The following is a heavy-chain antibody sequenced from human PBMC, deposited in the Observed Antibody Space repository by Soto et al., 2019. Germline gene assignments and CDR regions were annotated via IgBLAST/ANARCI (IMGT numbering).Heavy chain of an antibody. D-gene: IGHD3-3*01. CDR2: IKQDGSEK. Sequence: EVQLVESGGGLVQPGGSLRLSCAASGFTFSSYWMSWVRQAPGKGLEWVANIKQDGSEKYYVDSVKGRFTISRDNAENSLYLQMNSLRAEDTAVYYCARDAIFGVVIPASPRYGMDVWGQGTTVTVSS. CDR3: ARDAIFGVVIPASPRYGMDV. V-gene: IGHV3-7*01. J-gene: IGHJ6*02. CDR1: GFTFSSYW.